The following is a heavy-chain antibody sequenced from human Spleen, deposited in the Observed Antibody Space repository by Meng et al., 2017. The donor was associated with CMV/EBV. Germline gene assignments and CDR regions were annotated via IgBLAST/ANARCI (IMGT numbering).Heavy chain of an antibody. CDR3: ARDWGSAARLGD. V-gene: IGHV1-46*01. CDR2: INPVGGVT. D-gene: IGHD2-2*01. CDR1: GYIFTTSY. J-gene: IGHJ4*02. Sequence: CSASGYIFTTSYIHWVRQAPGQGLEWMGIINPVGGVTTYAQKFQGRVTMTTKTSTSTVDLELRGLRSEDTALYYCARDWGSAARLGDWGQGTLVTVSS.